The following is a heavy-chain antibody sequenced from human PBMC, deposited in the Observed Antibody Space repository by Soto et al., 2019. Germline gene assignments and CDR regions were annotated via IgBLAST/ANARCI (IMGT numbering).Heavy chain of an antibody. V-gene: IGHV4-34*01. CDR1: GGSFSGYY. Sequence: PSETLSLTCAVYGGSFSGYYWSWIRQPPGKGLEWIGEINHSGSTNYNPSLKSRVTISVDTSKNQFSLKLSSVTAADAAVYYCARVERVLRFFRVGRSGMDVWGQGTTVTLSS. CDR3: ARVERVLRFFRVGRSGMDV. J-gene: IGHJ6*02. D-gene: IGHD3-3*01. CDR2: INHSGST.